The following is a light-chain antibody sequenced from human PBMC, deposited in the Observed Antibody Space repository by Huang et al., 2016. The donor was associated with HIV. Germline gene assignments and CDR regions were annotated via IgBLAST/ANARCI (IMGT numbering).Light chain of an antibody. V-gene: IGKV3-15*01. CDR1: QSITVN. Sequence: TQSPDTLSVSPGERAILSCRASQSITVNLAWYQQRPCQPPRLLIYGASTRATGIPARFSGWGSGTEFTLFINSVQSEDVALYYCQQYSNWPPWTFGQGTTVDI. J-gene: IGKJ1*01. CDR2: GAS. CDR3: QQYSNWPPWT.